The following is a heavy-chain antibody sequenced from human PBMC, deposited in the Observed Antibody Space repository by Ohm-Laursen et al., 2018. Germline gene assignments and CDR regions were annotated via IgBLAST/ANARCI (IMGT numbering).Heavy chain of an antibody. CDR1: GFTFDDYA. D-gene: IGHD2-21*02. CDR3: AKDRKTDYYYGMDV. V-gene: IGHV3-9*01. CDR2: ISWNSGSI. Sequence: SLRLSCAASGFTFDDYAMHWVRQAPGKGLEWVSGISWNSGSIGYADSAKGRFTISRDNAKNSLYLQMNSLRAEDTALYYCAKDRKTDYYYGMDVWGQGTTVTVSS. J-gene: IGHJ6*02.